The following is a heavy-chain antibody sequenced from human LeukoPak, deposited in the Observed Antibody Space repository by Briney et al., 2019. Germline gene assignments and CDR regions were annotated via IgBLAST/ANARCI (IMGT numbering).Heavy chain of an antibody. J-gene: IGHJ5*02. V-gene: IGHV4-59*08. D-gene: IGHD7-27*01. CDR2: IYYTGST. CDR1: GGSFSGYY. CDR3: ARHYSITGGRLSGYWLDP. Sequence: PSETLSLTCAVYGGSFSGYYWSWIRQPPGKGLEWYAYIYYTGSTNYNPSLKSRVTISVDTSKNQVSLKLSSVTAADTAVYYCARHYSITGGRLSGYWLDPWGQGTLVTVSS.